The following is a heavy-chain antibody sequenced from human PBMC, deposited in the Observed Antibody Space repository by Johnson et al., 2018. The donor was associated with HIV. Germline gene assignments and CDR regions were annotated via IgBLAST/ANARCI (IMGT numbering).Heavy chain of an antibody. CDR1: GFTFSTYG. Sequence: QLVESGGGLIQPGGSLRLSCAASGFTFSTYGMHWVRQAPGKGLEWVAVIAYDGTNKYYAESVKGRFTISRDNSKTTLYLQMSSLRVEDTAVYYCATNWGSDAFDFWGQGTMVIVSS. D-gene: IGHD7-27*01. CDR2: IAYDGTNK. V-gene: IGHV3-30*19. J-gene: IGHJ3*01. CDR3: ATNWGSDAFDF.